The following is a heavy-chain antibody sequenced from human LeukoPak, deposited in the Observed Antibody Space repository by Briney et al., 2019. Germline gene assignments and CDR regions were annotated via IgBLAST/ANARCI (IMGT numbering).Heavy chain of an antibody. J-gene: IGHJ1*01. V-gene: IGHV3-7*01. CDR3: VRAGTTFNFQH. D-gene: IGHD4-11*01. CDR1: GFTFSDYW. Sequence: GGSLRLSCAASGFTFSDYWMSWVRQAPGKGLEWVANIKQDGSEKYYVDSVKGRFTISRDNAKNSLSVQMNSLRVEDTAVYYCVRAGTTFNFQHWGQGTLVTASS. CDR2: IKQDGSEK.